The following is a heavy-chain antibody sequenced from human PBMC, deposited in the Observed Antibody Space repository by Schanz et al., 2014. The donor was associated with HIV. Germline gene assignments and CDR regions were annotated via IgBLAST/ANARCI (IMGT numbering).Heavy chain of an antibody. D-gene: IGHD2-15*01. CDR1: GYTFSSYD. CDR2: MNPNSGHT. CDR3: ARGYCGGGTCYSGDY. J-gene: IGHJ4*02. V-gene: IGHV1-8*01. Sequence: QVQLVQSGAEVKNPGASVKVSCKASGYTFSSYDINWVRQATGQGLEWMGWMNPNSGHTGYAQKFRGRVTMTRNTSTGTAYMELSSLRSDDTAVYYCARGYCGGGTCYSGDYWGQGTLVTVSS.